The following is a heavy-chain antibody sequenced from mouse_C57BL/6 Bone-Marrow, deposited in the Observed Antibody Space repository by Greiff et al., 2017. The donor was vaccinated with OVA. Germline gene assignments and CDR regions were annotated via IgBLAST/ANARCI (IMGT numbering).Heavy chain of an antibody. J-gene: IGHJ3*01. CDR1: GYTFTDYY. Sequence: VQLQQSGPELVKPGASVKISCKASGYTFTDYYMNWVKQSHGKSLEWIGDINPNNGGTSYNQKFKGKATLTVDKSSSTAYMELRSLTSEDSAVYYCARYDGYYGGVAYWGQGTLVTVSA. CDR3: ARYDGYYGGVAY. CDR2: INPNNGGT. D-gene: IGHD2-3*01. V-gene: IGHV1-26*01.